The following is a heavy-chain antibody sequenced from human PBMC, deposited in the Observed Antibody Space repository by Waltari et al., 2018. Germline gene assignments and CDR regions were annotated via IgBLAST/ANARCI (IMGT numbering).Heavy chain of an antibody. V-gene: IGHV1-24*01. Sequence: QVQLVQSGAEVKKPGASVKVSCKVSGYTLTELSMHWVRQAPGKGFEWMGGVDPEDCETIYGQKCQGRVTMTEQASTDTACMELGSLRSEDTAVYYCATRRRNVWPYYYYYGMDVWGQGTTVTVSS. CDR2: VDPEDCET. CDR3: ATRRRNVWPYYYYYGMDV. D-gene: IGHD3-16*01. CDR1: GYTLTELS. J-gene: IGHJ6*02.